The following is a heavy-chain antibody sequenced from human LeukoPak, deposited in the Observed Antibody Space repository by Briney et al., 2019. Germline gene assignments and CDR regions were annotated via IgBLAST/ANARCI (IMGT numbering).Heavy chain of an antibody. V-gene: IGHV1-2*06. D-gene: IGHD2-2*01. CDR1: GYTFTGYY. CDR3: ARDIVVVPAATNWFDP. J-gene: IGHJ5*02. CDR2: INPNSGGT. Sequence: ASVKVSCKASGYTFTGYYMHWVRQAPGQGLEWMGRINPNSGGTNYAQKFQGRVTMTRDTSISTAYMELSRLRPDDTAVYYCARDIVVVPAATNWFDPWGQGTLVTVSS.